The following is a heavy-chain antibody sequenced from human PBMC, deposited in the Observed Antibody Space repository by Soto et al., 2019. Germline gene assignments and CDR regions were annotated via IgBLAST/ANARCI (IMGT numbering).Heavy chain of an antibody. Sequence: EVQLVESGGGLVKPGGSLRLSCAASGFTFSDTWMNWVRQAPGKGLEWVGRIKSKTDGETTDYAAPVKGRFTISRDDSKNTLYLQMTSLKTEDIAVYYCTTVLSFDYWGQGTLVTVSS. V-gene: IGHV3-15*07. CDR2: IKSKTDGETT. CDR3: TTVLSFDY. CDR1: GFTFSDTW. J-gene: IGHJ4*02.